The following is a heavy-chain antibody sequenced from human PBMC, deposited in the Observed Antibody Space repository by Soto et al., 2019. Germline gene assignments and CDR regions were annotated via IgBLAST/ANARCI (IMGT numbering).Heavy chain of an antibody. D-gene: IGHD1-26*01. CDR2: IPVSDST. CDR1: GFSFSSYG. J-gene: IGHJ5*02. CDR3: AKNQGVELVPLATVDWFDP. Sequence: PGGSLRLSCAASGFSFSSYGMSWVRQAPGKGLEWVSTIPVSDSTHYEDSVRGRFTISRDRSKNTVYLQMNSLTAGDTAVYHCAKNQGVELVPLATVDWFDPWGQGSVVTVSS. V-gene: IGHV3-23*01.